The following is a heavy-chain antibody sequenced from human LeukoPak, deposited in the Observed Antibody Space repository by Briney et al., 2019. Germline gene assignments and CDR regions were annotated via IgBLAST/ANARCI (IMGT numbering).Heavy chain of an antibody. CDR2: ISSNGGST. D-gene: IGHD7-27*01. J-gene: IGHJ4*02. CDR3: ARLGINFDY. V-gene: IGHV3-64*01. CDR1: GFTFSSYA. Sequence: PGGSLRLSCAASGFTFSSYAMHWVRQAPGKGLEYVSAISSNGGSTYYANSVKGRFTISRDNSKNTLYLQMGSLRAEDMAVYYCARLGINFDYWGQGTLVTVSS.